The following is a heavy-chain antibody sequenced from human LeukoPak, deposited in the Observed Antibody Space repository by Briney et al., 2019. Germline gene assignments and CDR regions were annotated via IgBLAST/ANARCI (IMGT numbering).Heavy chain of an antibody. CDR3: ARESDYYGSGSYYRGNNWFDP. V-gene: IGHV3-23*01. CDR2: ITASGDRT. Sequence: PGGSLRLSCAASGFTFSSYGMHWVRQAPGKGLEWVSGITASGDRTFYGDSVRGRFTMSRDNSKNTVYLQMNSLRVDDTAVYYCARESDYYGSGSYYRGNNWFDPWGQGTLVTVSS. CDR1: GFTFSSYG. J-gene: IGHJ5*02. D-gene: IGHD3-10*01.